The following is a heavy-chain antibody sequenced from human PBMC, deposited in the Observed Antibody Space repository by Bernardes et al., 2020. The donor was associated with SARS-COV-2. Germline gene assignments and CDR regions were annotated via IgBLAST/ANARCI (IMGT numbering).Heavy chain of an antibody. V-gene: IGHV1-3*01. D-gene: IGHD1-26*01. Sequence: DAVKVSCKASGYTFTSYAMHWVRHAPGQRLEWMGWITAGNVTTTYSQKFQGRVTITRDTSASTAYMELSSLRSEDTAVYYCARGALVGAIYYYYGMDVWGQGSTVTVAS. J-gene: IGHJ6*02. CDR3: ARGALVGAIYYYYGMDV. CDR1: GYTFTSYA. CDR2: ITAGNVTT.